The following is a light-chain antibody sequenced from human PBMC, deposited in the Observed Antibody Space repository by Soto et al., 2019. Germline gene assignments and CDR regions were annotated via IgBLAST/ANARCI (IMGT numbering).Light chain of an antibody. J-gene: IGKJ3*01. V-gene: IGKV1-9*01. Sequence: DIQLTQSPSFLSASVGDKVTITCRASQGISSYLAWYQQKPGKAPKLLMYGASTLQSGVPSRFSGSGSGTEFSLTISSLQPEDFANYYCQQLNTYPVTFGPGTKVDVK. CDR2: GAS. CDR1: QGISSY. CDR3: QQLNTYPVT.